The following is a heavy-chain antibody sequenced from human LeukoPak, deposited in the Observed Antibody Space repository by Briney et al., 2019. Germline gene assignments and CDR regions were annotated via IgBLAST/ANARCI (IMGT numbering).Heavy chain of an antibody. D-gene: IGHD3-10*01. CDR2: INPNSGGT. CDR3: ARVLGSGSSFDY. CDR1: GYTFTGYY. Sequence: ASVKASCKASGYTFTGYYMHWVRQAPGQGLEWMGRINPNSGGTNYAQKFQGRVTMTRDTSISTAYMELSRLRSDDTAVYYCARVLGSGSSFDYWGQGTLVTVSS. J-gene: IGHJ4*02. V-gene: IGHV1-2*06.